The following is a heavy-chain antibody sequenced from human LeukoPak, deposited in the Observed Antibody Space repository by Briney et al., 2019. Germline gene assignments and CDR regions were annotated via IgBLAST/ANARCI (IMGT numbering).Heavy chain of an antibody. CDR1: GFTFRSSG. V-gene: IGHV3-30*02. D-gene: IGHD3-22*01. J-gene: IGHJ4*02. CDR2: IRYDGIYK. CDR3: AKGSSTYYYDSSGLLDY. Sequence: GGSLRLSCAASGFTFRSSGMHWVRQAPGKGLEWVAFIRYDGIYKYSADSVKGRFTISRDNSKNTLYLQMNSLRAEDTAVYYCAKGSSTYYYDSSGLLDYWGQGTLVTVSS.